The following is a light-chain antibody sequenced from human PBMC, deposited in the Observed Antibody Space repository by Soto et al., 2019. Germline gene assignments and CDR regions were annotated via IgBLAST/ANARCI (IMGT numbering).Light chain of an antibody. Sequence: DIQMTQSPSSLSASVGDRVTITCWASQKITNYLNWYQQKLGEAPKLLIYAASVLQSALPSRFSGSGFGTDFTLTISSLQPDDFATYFCQQSYTTPYTFGLGTKLEMK. CDR3: QQSYTTPYT. V-gene: IGKV1-39*01. J-gene: IGKJ2*01. CDR1: QKITNY. CDR2: AAS.